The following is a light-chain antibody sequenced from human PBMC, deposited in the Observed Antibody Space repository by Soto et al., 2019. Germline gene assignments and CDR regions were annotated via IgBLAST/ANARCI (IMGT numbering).Light chain of an antibody. V-gene: IGLV2-14*01. J-gene: IGLJ1*01. CDR1: SSDVGGYNY. CDR2: DXS. CDR3: SSYTSSSTLV. Sequence: QSALTQPASVSGSPGQSITISCTGTSSDVGGYNYVSWYQQHPGRAPXLMIYDXSNXXSGVXNRFSGSKSGNTASLTISGXXXXXXXDXYCSSYTSSSTLVFGTGTKVTVL.